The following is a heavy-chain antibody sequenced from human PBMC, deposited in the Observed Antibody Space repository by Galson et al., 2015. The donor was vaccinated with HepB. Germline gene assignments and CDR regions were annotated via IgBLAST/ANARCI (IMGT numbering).Heavy chain of an antibody. CDR1: GLSFSSYS. CDR3: TRELGPPGRWYFDR. V-gene: IGHV3-30*03. J-gene: IGHJ2*01. Sequence: SLRLSCAASGLSFSSYSMHWVRQAPGKGPEWVAVTASGDNRKYYADSVKGRFTISRDNSKNTLFLQMNSLRAEDTAVYYCTRELGPPGRWYFDRGRRGTLVTVSS. D-gene: IGHD3-10*01. CDR2: TASGDNRK.